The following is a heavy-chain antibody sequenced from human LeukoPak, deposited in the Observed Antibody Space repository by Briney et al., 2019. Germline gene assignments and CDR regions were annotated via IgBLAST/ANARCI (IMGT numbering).Heavy chain of an antibody. CDR2: INPSGGST. J-gene: IGHJ6*02. CDR1: GYTFTSYY. Sequence: ASVKVSCKASGYTFTSYYMHWVRQAPGQGLEWMGIINPSGGSTSYAQKFQGRVTMTRDTSISTAYMELSRLRSDDTAVYYCATEGGRGSSSWFQYYYGMDVWGQGTTVTVSS. V-gene: IGHV1-46*01. CDR3: ATEGGRGSSSWFQYYYGMDV. D-gene: IGHD6-13*01.